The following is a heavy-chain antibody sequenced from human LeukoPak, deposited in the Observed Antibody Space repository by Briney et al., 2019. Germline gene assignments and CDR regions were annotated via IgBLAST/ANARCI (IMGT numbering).Heavy chain of an antibody. D-gene: IGHD2-2*01. J-gene: IGHJ4*02. CDR3: ARGRGEYQLLGYLDY. Sequence: PGGSLRLSCATSQFNFNKFGMTWVRQAPGKGLEWVSSISGNGGSTQYADSVQGRFVISRDNSKNTLYLQMNSLRAEDTAVYYCARGRGEYQLLGYLDYWGQGTLVTVSS. CDR1: QFNFNKFG. CDR2: ISGNGGST. V-gene: IGHV3-23*01.